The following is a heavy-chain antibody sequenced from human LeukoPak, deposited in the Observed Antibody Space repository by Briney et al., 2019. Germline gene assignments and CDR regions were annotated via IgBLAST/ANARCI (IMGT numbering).Heavy chain of an antibody. Sequence: GASVKVSCKASGYTFTSYDINWVRQATGQGLEWMGWVNPNSGNTGYAQKFQGRVTMTRNTSISTAYMELSSLRSEDTAVYYCARSGSPVGHAFDIWGQGTMVTVSS. V-gene: IGHV1-8*01. CDR3: ARSGSPVGHAFDI. D-gene: IGHD3-10*01. CDR2: VNPNSGNT. J-gene: IGHJ3*02. CDR1: GYTFTSYD.